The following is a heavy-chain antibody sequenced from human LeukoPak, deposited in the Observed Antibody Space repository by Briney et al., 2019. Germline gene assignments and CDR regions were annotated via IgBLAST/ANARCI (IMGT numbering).Heavy chain of an antibody. D-gene: IGHD2-2*01. CDR1: GFTFSRFA. CDR2: ISGSGNDT. Sequence: GGSLRLSCAASGFTFSRFAISWVRQAPGKGLEWVSVISGSGNDTDYADSVKGRFTISRDNSKNTLYLQINSLRAEDTAVYYCAKVCSTNSGCSYWGQGTLVTVSS. J-gene: IGHJ4*02. CDR3: AKVCSTNSGCSY. V-gene: IGHV3-23*01.